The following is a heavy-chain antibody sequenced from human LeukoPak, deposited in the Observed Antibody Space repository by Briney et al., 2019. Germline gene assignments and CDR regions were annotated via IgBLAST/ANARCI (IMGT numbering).Heavy chain of an antibody. J-gene: IGHJ6*03. CDR2: MNPNSGNT. CDR3: ARGPPASGYGLCYYYYYYMDV. CDR1: GYTFTSYD. Sequence: ASVKVSCKASGYTFTSYDINWVRQAPGQGLEWMGWMNPNSGNTGYAQKFQGRVTMTRNTSISTAYMELSSLRSEDTAVYYCARGPPASGYGLCYYYYYYMDVWGKGTTVTVS. D-gene: IGHD3/OR15-3a*01. V-gene: IGHV1-8*01.